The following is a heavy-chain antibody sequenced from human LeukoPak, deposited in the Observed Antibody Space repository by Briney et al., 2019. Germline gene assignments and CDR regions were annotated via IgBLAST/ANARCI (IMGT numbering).Heavy chain of an antibody. J-gene: IGHJ4*02. CDR2: IYYSGST. Sequence: PSETLSLTCTVSGGSISSSSYYWGWIRQPPGKGLEWIGSIYYSGSTYYNPSLKSRVTISVDTSKNQFSLKLSSVTAADTAVYDCASSTSGSYYRGGYYFDHWGQGTLVTVSS. CDR1: GGSISSSSYY. CDR3: ASSTSGSYYRGGYYFDH. V-gene: IGHV4-39*01. D-gene: IGHD1-26*01.